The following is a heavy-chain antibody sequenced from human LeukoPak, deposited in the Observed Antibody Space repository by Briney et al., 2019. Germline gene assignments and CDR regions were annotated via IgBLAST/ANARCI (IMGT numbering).Heavy chain of an antibody. CDR3: AKEDGDYVVDY. J-gene: IGHJ4*02. CDR1: GFTFSSYG. Sequence: GSLRLSCAASGFTFSSYGMHWVRQAPGKGLEWVAVISYDGSNKYYADSVKGRFTISRDNSKNTLYLQMNSLRAEDTAVYYCAKEDGDYVVDYWGQGTLVTVSS. V-gene: IGHV3-30*18. D-gene: IGHD4-17*01. CDR2: ISYDGSNK.